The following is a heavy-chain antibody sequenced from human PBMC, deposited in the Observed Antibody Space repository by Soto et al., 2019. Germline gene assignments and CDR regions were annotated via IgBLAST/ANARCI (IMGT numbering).Heavy chain of an antibody. V-gene: IGHV4-30-4*01. J-gene: IGHJ6*02. CDR2: IYYSGST. D-gene: IGHD3-10*01. CDR1: GGSISSGDYY. Sequence: KASETMSLTCTVSGGSISSGDYYWSWIRQPPGKSLEWIGYIYYSGSTYYNPSLKSRVTISVDTSKNQFSLKLSSVTAADTAVYYCARGALMVRGVITHYYYGMDVWGQGTTVTVSS. CDR3: ARGALMVRGVITHYYYGMDV.